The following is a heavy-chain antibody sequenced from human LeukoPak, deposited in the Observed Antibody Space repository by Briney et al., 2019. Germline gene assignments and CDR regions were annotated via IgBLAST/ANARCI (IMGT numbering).Heavy chain of an antibody. CDR2: IIPIFGTA. CDR3: ARGRGFLEWLGFDY. V-gene: IGHV1-69*13. CDR1: GGTFSSYA. J-gene: IGHJ4*02. D-gene: IGHD3-3*01. Sequence: ASVKISCKASGGTFSSYAISWVRQAPGQGLEWMGGIIPIFGTANYAQKFQGRVTITADESTSTAYMELSSLRSEDTAVYYCARGRGFLEWLGFDYWGQGTLVTVSS.